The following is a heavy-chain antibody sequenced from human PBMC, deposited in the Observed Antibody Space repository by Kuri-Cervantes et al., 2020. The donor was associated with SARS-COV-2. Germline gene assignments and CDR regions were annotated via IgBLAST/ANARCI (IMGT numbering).Heavy chain of an antibody. V-gene: IGHV4-59*08. CDR2: IYYSGTT. CDR3: ARRLAGIAALAFDY. Sequence: GSLRLSCSISGDSITSYYWSWIRQPPGKGLEWIGYIYYSGTTNYNPSLRSRVIMSVDTSKNQFSLKLSSVTAADTAVYYCARRLAGIAALAFDYWGQGTLVTVSS. D-gene: IGHD6-6*01. J-gene: IGHJ4*02. CDR1: GDSITSYY.